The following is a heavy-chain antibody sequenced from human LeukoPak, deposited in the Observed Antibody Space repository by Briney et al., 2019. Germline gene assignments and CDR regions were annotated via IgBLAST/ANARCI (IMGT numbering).Heavy chain of an antibody. V-gene: IGHV3-21*01. CDR2: ISSSSSYI. J-gene: IGHJ4*02. CDR3: ARDPPYYYDSSGYPIGFDY. D-gene: IGHD3-22*01. CDR1: GFTFSSYS. Sequence: GGSLRLSCAASGFTFSSYSMNWVRQAPGKGLEWVSSISSSSSYIYYADSVKGRFTISRDNAKNSLYLQMNSLRAEDTAVYYCARDPPYYYDSSGYPIGFDYWGQGTLVTVSS.